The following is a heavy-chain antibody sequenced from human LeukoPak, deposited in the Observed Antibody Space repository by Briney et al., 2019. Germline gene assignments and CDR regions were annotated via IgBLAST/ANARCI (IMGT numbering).Heavy chain of an antibody. D-gene: IGHD3-22*01. Sequence: SETLSLTCTVSGGSISSYYWSWIRQPPGKGLEWIGYIYYSGSTNYNPSLKSRVTISVDTSKNQFSLKLSSVTAADTAVYYCASHYYDSSGYPYSFDYWGQGTLVTVSS. V-gene: IGHV4-59*12. J-gene: IGHJ4*02. CDR1: GGSISSYY. CDR3: ASHYYDSSGYPYSFDY. CDR2: IYYSGST.